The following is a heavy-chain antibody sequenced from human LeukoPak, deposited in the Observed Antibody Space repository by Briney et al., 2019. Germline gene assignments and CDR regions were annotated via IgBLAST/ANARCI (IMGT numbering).Heavy chain of an antibody. CDR3: ARARTYGATGDY. J-gene: IGHJ4*02. Sequence: SETLSLTCAVYGGSFSGYYWSWIRQPPGKGLEWIGEINHSGSTNYNPSLKSRVTISVDTSKNQFSLKLGSVTAADTAVYYCARARTYGATGDYWGQGTLVTVSS. CDR1: GGSFSGYY. V-gene: IGHV4-34*01. CDR2: INHSGST. D-gene: IGHD4-17*01.